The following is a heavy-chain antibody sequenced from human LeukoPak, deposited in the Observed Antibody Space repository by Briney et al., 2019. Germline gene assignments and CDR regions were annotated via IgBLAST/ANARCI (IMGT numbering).Heavy chain of an antibody. CDR3: ARVDPWYSSGFDY. CDR2: INSDGSST. Sequence: GGSLRLSCAASGFTFSSYWMHWVRQAPGKGLVWVSRINSDGSSTIYADSVKGRFTISRDNAKNTLYLQMNSMRAEATAVYYCARVDPWYSSGFDYWGQGTLVTVSS. D-gene: IGHD6-19*01. CDR1: GFTFSSYW. J-gene: IGHJ4*02. V-gene: IGHV3-74*01.